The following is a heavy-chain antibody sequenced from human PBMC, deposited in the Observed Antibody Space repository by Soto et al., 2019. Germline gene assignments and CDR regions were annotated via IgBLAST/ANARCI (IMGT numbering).Heavy chain of an antibody. Sequence: QVQLQQWGAGLLKPSETLSLTCAVYGGSFSGYYWSWIRQPPGKGLEWIGEINESGSTKYNPSLKSRGTRAVYTTKKQSSPKMSSETAADKDVYYCARGLILWYRELSRRRDHYYSVEVGGKGTTVTVSS. CDR2: INESGST. D-gene: IGHD2-21*01. J-gene: IGHJ6*03. CDR3: ARGLILWYRELSRRRDHYYSVEV. CDR1: GGSFSGYY. V-gene: IGHV4-34*01.